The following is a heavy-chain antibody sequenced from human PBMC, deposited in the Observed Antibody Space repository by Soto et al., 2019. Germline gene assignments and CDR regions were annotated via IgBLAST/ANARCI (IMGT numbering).Heavy chain of an antibody. CDR3: ARVRGPGITMVRGVKDWFDP. CDR1: GGSISSYY. Sequence: QVQLQESGPGLVKPSETLSLTCTVSGGSISSYYWSWIRQPAGTGLEWIGRIYTSGSTNYNPSLKSRVTMSVDTSKNQFSLKLSSVTAADTAVYYCARVRGPGITMVRGVKDWFDPWGQGTLVTVSS. V-gene: IGHV4-4*07. CDR2: IYTSGST. J-gene: IGHJ5*02. D-gene: IGHD3-10*01.